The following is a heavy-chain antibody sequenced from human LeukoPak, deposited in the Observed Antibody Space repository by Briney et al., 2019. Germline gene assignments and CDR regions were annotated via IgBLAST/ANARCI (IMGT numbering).Heavy chain of an antibody. V-gene: IGHV3-72*01. Sequence: GGSLRLSCAAPGFTFSDHYMDWVRQAPGKGLEWVGRTRNKANSYTTEYAASVKGRFTISRDDSKNSLYLQMNSLKTEDTAVYYCAREAASIVATIEAAFDIWGQGTMVTVSS. J-gene: IGHJ3*02. CDR3: AREAASIVATIEAAFDI. CDR2: TRNKANSYTT. D-gene: IGHD5-12*01. CDR1: GFTFSDHY.